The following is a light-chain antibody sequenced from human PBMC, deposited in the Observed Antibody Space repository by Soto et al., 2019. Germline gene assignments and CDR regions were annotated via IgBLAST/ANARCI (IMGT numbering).Light chain of an antibody. CDR3: CSHAGTYVV. CDR1: SSDVGGYNY. J-gene: IGLJ2*01. V-gene: IGLV2-11*01. CDR2: DVS. Sequence: QSALTQPHSVSGSPGQSVTISCTGTSSDVGGYNYVSWYQQRPGKAPKLMIYDVSERPSGVPDRFSGSKSGSTASLTVSGLQAEDEADYYCCSHAGTYVVFGGGTKVTVL.